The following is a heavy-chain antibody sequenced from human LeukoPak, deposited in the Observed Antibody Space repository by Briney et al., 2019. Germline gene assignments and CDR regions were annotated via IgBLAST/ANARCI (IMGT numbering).Heavy chain of an antibody. J-gene: IGHJ3*02. CDR3: ARVHGAFDI. CDR2: INPSGGTT. Sequence: ASVKVSCKASGYTFTGYYMHWVRQAPGQGLEWMGMINPSGGTTRYAQNFQGRVTMTRDTSTSTVYMELSSLRSEDTAVYYCARVHGAFDIWGQGTMVTVSS. CDR1: GYTFTGYY. V-gene: IGHV1-46*01.